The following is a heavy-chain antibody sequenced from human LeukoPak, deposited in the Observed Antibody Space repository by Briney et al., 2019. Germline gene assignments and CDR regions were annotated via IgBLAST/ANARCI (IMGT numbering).Heavy chain of an antibody. CDR3: ARELPDTMVPEYYYYYGMDV. V-gene: IGHV3-30*03. J-gene: IGHJ6*04. CDR1: GGSISSSN. CDR2: ISYDGSNK. D-gene: IGHD3-10*01. Sequence: PSETLSLTCAVSGGSISSSNWWSWVRQPPGKGLEWVAVISYDGSNKYYADSVKGRFTISRDNSKNTLYLQMNSLRAEDTAVYYCARELPDTMVPEYYYYYGMDVWGKGTTVTVSS.